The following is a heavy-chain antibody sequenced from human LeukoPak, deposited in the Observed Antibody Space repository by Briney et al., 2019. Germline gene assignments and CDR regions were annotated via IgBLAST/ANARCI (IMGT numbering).Heavy chain of an antibody. V-gene: IGHV4-38-2*01. J-gene: IGHJ3*02. Sequence: PSETLSLTCVVSGYSISIGYYWGWIRQPPGKGPEWIGRIYQSGSTNYNPSLKSRVTISVDTSKNQFSLKLTSVTAADTAVYYCARRPSGSDAFDIWGQGTMVTVSS. CDR1: GYSISIGYY. CDR3: ARRPSGSDAFDI. CDR2: IYQSGST. D-gene: IGHD3-22*01.